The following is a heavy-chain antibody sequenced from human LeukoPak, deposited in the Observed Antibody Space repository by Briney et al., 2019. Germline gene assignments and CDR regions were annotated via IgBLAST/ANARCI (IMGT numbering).Heavy chain of an antibody. Sequence: GSLRLSCAASGFTFSNVWMSWVRQPPGKGLEWIGSIYYSGSTYYNPSLKSRVTISVDTSKNQFSLKLSSVTAADTAVYYCARLAGSGSYYYYYMDVWGKGTTVTISS. D-gene: IGHD3-10*01. CDR3: ARLAGSGSYYYYYMDV. V-gene: IGHV4-39*01. J-gene: IGHJ6*03. CDR1: GFTFSNVW. CDR2: IYYSGST.